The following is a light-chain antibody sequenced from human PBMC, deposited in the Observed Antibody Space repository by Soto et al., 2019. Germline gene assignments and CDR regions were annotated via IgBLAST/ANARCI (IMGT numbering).Light chain of an antibody. J-gene: IGLJ1*01. CDR1: SSDVGRYNY. Sequence: SLLTQPSSVSGSPGQSITISCTGTSSDVGRYNYVSWYQQHPGKAPKLMIFDVTNRPSGISNRFSGSKSGNTASLTISGLQAEDEADYYCTSYTSSSTSYVFGTGTKVTVL. V-gene: IGLV2-14*03. CDR3: TSYTSSSTSYV. CDR2: DVT.